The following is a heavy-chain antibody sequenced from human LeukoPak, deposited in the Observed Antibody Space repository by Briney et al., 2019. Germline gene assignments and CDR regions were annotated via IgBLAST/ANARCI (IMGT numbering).Heavy chain of an antibody. J-gene: IGHJ4*02. Sequence: PSETLSLTCTVSGGSISSSSYYWGWIRQPPGKGLEWLGSIYYSGSTYYNPSLKSRVTISVDTSKNQFSLNLYSVTAADTAVFYCARSYYYDYRQIDYWGRGTLVTVSS. D-gene: IGHD3-22*01. CDR2: IYYSGST. V-gene: IGHV4-39*01. CDR3: ARSYYYDYRQIDY. CDR1: GGSISSSSYY.